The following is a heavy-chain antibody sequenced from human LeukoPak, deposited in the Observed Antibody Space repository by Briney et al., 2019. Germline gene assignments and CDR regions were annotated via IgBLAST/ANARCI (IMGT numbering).Heavy chain of an antibody. V-gene: IGHV3-23*01. D-gene: IGHD3-10*01. CDR1: GFTFRSYA. CDR2: ISGSGDST. CDR3: AKDHSYGSGSLPLPDY. Sequence: GGSLRLSCAASGFTFRSYAMSWVRQAPGKGLEWVSAISGSGDSTYYADSVKGRFTISRDNSKNTLYLQMNSLRAEDTAVYYCAKDHSYGSGSLPLPDYWGQGTLVTVSS. J-gene: IGHJ4*02.